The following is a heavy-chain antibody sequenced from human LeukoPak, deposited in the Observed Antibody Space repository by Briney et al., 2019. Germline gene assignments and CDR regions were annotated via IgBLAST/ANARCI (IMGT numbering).Heavy chain of an antibody. J-gene: IGHJ4*02. CDR3: ARVTLPPYYFDY. CDR1: GGSISSDTYY. D-gene: IGHD1-14*01. Sequence: PSETLSLTCSVSGGSISSDTYYWGCIRQPPGKGLEWIGSIYSSGSTYYNPSLKSRVTISVDTSKNQFSLKLSSVTAADTAVYYCARVTLPPYYFDYWGQGTLVTVSS. CDR2: IYSSGST. V-gene: IGHV4-39*07.